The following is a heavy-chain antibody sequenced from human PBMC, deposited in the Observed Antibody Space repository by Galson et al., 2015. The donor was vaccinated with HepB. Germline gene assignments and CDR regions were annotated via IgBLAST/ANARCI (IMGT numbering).Heavy chain of an antibody. Sequence: SVKVSCKASGYTFTSYAMHWVRQAPGQRLEWMGWINAGNGNTKYSQKFQGRVTITRDTSASTAYMELSSLRSEDTAVYYCARGPREGYCSSTSCPSYYYGMDVWGQGTTVTVSS. J-gene: IGHJ6*02. V-gene: IGHV1-3*01. D-gene: IGHD2-2*01. CDR1: GYTFTSYA. CDR3: ARGPREGYCSSTSCPSYYYGMDV. CDR2: INAGNGNT.